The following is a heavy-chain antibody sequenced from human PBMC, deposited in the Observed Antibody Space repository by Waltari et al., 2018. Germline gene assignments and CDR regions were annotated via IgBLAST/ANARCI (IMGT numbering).Heavy chain of an antibody. CDR1: GYTFTGYY. V-gene: IGHV1-2*06. CDR2: INPNSGGT. D-gene: IGHD3-9*01. J-gene: IGHJ4*02. CDR3: ARERYFDWLPGDY. Sequence: QVQLVQSGAEVKKPGASVKVSCKASGYTFTGYYMPWVRPAPGQGLEWMGRINPNSGGTNYAQKFQGRVTMTRDTSISTAYMELSRLRSDDTAVYYCARERYFDWLPGDYWGQGTLVTVSS.